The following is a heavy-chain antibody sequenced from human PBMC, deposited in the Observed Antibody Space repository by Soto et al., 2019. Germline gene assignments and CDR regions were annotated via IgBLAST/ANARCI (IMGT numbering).Heavy chain of an antibody. V-gene: IGHV1-18*01. D-gene: IGHD3-3*01. CDR2: ISYYNNNA. Sequence: HLVQSGGEVKKPGASVRVSCDASNYPFTSYGFAWVRQAPGHGVQWLRRISYYNNNAEYAQELQGRIPMTSATPTSTAVMELRSLTSDDTVVYYCARDSNPFGVVIRGPENPKYGMDVWGQVTTVIVSS. J-gene: IGHJ6*02. CDR1: NYPFTSYG. CDR3: ARDSNPFGVVIRGPENPKYGMDV.